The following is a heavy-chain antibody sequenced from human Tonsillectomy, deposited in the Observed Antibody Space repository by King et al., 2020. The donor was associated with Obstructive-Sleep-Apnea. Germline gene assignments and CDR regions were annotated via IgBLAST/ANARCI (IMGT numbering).Heavy chain of an antibody. CDR2: IHWSSDTK. Sequence: VQLVESGGGLVQPGRSLRLSCAASGFTFDDYAMHWVRQGPGKGPEWVSGIHWSSDTKAYADSVKGRFTVFRDNAKSSLYLQMNNLRPEDTALYYCVTGGGGAAMVMPFDYWGQGTLVTVSS. D-gene: IGHD5-18*01. CDR1: GFTFDDYA. J-gene: IGHJ4*02. V-gene: IGHV3-9*01. CDR3: VTGGGGAAMVMPFDY.